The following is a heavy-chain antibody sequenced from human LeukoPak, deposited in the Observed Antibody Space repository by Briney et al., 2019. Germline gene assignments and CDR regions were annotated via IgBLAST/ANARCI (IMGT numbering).Heavy chain of an antibody. J-gene: IGHJ4*02. D-gene: IGHD6-19*01. Sequence: GGSLRLSCAASGFTFSSYAMHWVRQAPGKGLEGVAFISDDGTNTYYADSVKGRFTISRDNSKNTLYLQMDSLRAEDTALYYCARSSSSGYAYYFDYWGQGTLVTVSS. V-gene: IGHV3-30*04. CDR2: ISDDGTNT. CDR3: ARSSSSGYAYYFDY. CDR1: GFTFSSYA.